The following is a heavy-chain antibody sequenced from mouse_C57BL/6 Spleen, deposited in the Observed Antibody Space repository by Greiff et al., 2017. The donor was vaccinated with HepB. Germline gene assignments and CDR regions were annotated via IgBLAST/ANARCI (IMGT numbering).Heavy chain of an antibody. J-gene: IGHJ3*01. CDR3: ARSDYGNYSFAY. D-gene: IGHD2-1*01. CDR2: IDPSDSYT. CDR1: GYTFTSYW. Sequence: QVQLQQPGAELVMPGASVKLSCKASGYTFTSYWMHWVKQRPGQGLEWIGEIDPSDSYTNYNQKFKGKSTLTVDKSSSTAYMQLSSLTSEDSAVYYCARSDYGNYSFAYWGQGTLVTVPA. V-gene: IGHV1-69*01.